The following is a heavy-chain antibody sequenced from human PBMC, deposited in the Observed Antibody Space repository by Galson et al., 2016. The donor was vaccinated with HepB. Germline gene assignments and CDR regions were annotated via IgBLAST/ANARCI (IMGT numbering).Heavy chain of an antibody. V-gene: IGHV1-46*01. CDR3: ARGAATDISYDY. CDR1: GCTFTTYY. CDR2: INPGGGDT. D-gene: IGHD5-18*01. Sequence: SVKVSCKASGCTFTTYYMHWVRQAPGQGLEWMGIINPGGGDTTHAEKFQGRVTMTRDTSTDTVYMELSSLRSEDTAVYYCARGAATDISYDYWGQGTLVTVSS. J-gene: IGHJ4*02.